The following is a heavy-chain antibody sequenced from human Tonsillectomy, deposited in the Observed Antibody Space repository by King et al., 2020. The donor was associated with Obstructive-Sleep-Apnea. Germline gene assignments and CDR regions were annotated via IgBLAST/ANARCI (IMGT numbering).Heavy chain of an antibody. CDR3: ARDLTGMDV. CDR1: GGAFSSYG. D-gene: IGHD3-9*01. J-gene: IGHJ6*02. CDR2: IIPIFGTV. V-gene: IGHV1-69*12. Sequence: QLVQSGAEVKKPGSSVKVSCQASGGAFSSYGISWVRQAPGQGLEWMGGIIPIFGTVNYAQKFQGRVTITADESTSTVFMELSSLRSEDTAVYYCARDLTGMDVWGQGTTVAVSS.